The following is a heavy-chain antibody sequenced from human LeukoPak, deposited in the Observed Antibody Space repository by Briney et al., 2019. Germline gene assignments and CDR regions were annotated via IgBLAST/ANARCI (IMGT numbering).Heavy chain of an antibody. Sequence: GGSLRLSCAASGFTFSDYAMNWVRQAPGKGLEWFSFINSDSRTIYYADSVKGRFTISRDNAKNSLYLQMDSLRAEDTGLYYCARDTWYSNSWLHAFDIWGRGTMVTVSS. CDR1: GFTFSDYA. V-gene: IGHV3-48*01. CDR2: INSDSRTI. CDR3: ARDTWYSNSWLHAFDI. D-gene: IGHD6-13*01. J-gene: IGHJ3*02.